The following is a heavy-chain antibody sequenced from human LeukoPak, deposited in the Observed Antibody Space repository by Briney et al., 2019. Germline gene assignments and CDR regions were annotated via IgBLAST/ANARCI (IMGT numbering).Heavy chain of an antibody. CDR3: ARDLVDYDSSGYHGSY. J-gene: IGHJ4*02. Sequence: ASVKVSCKTSGYTFTNYVIDWVRQAPGQGLEWMGWINTNTGNPTYAQGFTGRFVFSLDTSVSTAYLQISSLKAEDTAVYYCARDLVDYDSSGYHGSYWGQGTLVTVSS. D-gene: IGHD3-22*01. V-gene: IGHV7-4-1*02. CDR2: INTNTGNP. CDR1: GYTFTNYV.